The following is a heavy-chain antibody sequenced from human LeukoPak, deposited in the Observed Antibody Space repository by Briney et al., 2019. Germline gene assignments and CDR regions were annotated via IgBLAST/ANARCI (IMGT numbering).Heavy chain of an antibody. Sequence: SSETLSLTCTVSGGSISSYYWNWIRQPPGKALEWLGYAYYSGSTNYNPSPKTRLTISVDTSKAQFSLTLSSVTAADTAIYYCASRSGRNYYGMDVWGQGTTVIVSS. CDR1: GGSISSYY. V-gene: IGHV4-59*01. CDR2: AYYSGST. CDR3: ASRSGRNYYGMDV. D-gene: IGHD3-10*01. J-gene: IGHJ6*02.